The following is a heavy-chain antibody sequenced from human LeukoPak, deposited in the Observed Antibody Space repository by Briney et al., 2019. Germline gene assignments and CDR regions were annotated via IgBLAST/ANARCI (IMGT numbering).Heavy chain of an antibody. CDR2: INPSGGGT. CDR3: ARSRGPHPYYDSSGYATQGAFDI. CDR1: GYTFTSYY. V-gene: IGHV1-46*01. D-gene: IGHD3-22*01. J-gene: IGHJ3*02. Sequence: ASVKVSCKASGYTFTSYYMHWVRQAPGQGLEWMGIINPSGGGTSYAQKFQGRVTMTRDTSTSTVYMELSSLRSEDTAVYYCARSRGPHPYYDSSGYATQGAFDIWGQGTMVTVSS.